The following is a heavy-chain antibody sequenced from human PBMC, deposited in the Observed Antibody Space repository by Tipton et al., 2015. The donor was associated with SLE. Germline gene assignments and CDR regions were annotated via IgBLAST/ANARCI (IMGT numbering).Heavy chain of an antibody. CDR3: ARVTDHWDV. J-gene: IGHJ6*04. CDR1: GHTLSSYY. Sequence: QVQLVQSGAEVKKPGASVKVSCKASGHTLSSYYMHWVRQAPGQGLEWMGLIFPSGGSTRYAQKFQGRVTMTRDTSISTAFMALSRLRSDDTAVYYCARVTDHWDVWGKGTTVTVSS. D-gene: IGHD1-14*01. V-gene: IGHV1-46*01. CDR2: IFPSGGST.